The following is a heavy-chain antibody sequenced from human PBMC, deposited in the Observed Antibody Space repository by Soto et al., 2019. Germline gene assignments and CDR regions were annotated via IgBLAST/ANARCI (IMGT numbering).Heavy chain of an antibody. CDR1: GFSCSRNA. CDR3: ARLGYCTGGTCYLDYYYGVDV. CDR2: MSSGGNR. Sequence: QLLESGGGWVQPVGSLRLSCEASGFSCSRNAMSWVRQAPGKGLEWVSSMSSGGNRYYSDAVKSGFTISRDNSKNTQSLQMTSLRAEDTAVYYCARLGYCTGGTCYLDYYYGVDVWGQGNTVTVS. V-gene: IGHV3-23*01. D-gene: IGHD2-15*01. J-gene: IGHJ6*02.